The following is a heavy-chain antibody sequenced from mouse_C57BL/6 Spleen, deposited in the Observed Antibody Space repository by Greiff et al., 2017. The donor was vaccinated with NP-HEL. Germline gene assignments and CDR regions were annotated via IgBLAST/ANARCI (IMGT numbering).Heavy chain of an antibody. D-gene: IGHD4-1*01. V-gene: IGHV2-6*01. J-gene: IGHJ4*01. CDR1: GFSLTSYG. CDR2: IWGVGST. CDR3: ARTGTSYAMDY. Sequence: VKVVESGPGLVAPSQSLSITCTVSGFSLTSYGVDWVRQSPGKGLEWLGVIWGVGSTNYNSALKSRLSISKDNSKSQVFLKMNSLQTDDTAMYYCARTGTSYAMDYWGQGTSVTVSS.